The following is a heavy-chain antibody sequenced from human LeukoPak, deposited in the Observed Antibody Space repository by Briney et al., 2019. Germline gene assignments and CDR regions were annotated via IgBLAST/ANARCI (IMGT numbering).Heavy chain of an antibody. CDR1: GGPIYSYY. V-gene: IGHV4-4*07. CDR3: ARLKFYDSTGYSPGHYMDV. J-gene: IGHJ6*03. Sequence: PSGTLSLTCTVSGGPIYSYYWSWIRQTAGKGLEWIGRLYPGVSTDYNPSLKSRVTMSVDTSKKQFALKLSAVTAADTAAYYCARLKFYDSTGYSPGHYMDVWGKGTTVRVSS. D-gene: IGHD3-22*01. CDR2: LYPGVST.